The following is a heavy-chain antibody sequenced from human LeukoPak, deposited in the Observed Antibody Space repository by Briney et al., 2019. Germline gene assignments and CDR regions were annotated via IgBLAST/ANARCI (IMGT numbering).Heavy chain of an antibody. J-gene: IGHJ6*02. CDR2: INHSGST. V-gene: IGHV4-4*02. CDR3: ARVRLNIAAAFYYYYGMDV. D-gene: IGHD6-13*01. CDR1: GGSISSSNW. Sequence: SETLSLTCAVSGGSISSSNWWSWVRQPPGKGLEWIGEINHSGSTNYNPSLKSRVTISVDTSKNQFSLKLSSVTAADTAVYYCARVRLNIAAAFYYYYGMDVWGQGTTVTVSS.